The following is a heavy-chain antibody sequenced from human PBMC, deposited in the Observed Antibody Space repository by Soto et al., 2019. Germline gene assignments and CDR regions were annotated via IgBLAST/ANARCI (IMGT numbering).Heavy chain of an antibody. CDR1: GFNFRNNV. J-gene: IGHJ4*02. CDR3: AKNGLNNSPSAIDS. D-gene: IGHD2-8*01. Sequence: GGSLRLSCAASGFNFRNNVLSWVRQAPGKGLDWVSGITGSGRDTYYADSVKGRFTISRDNSKNMVFLQMNSRRAEDTALYYCAKNGLNNSPSAIDSWGPGTLVTVSS. CDR2: ITGSGRDT. V-gene: IGHV3-23*01.